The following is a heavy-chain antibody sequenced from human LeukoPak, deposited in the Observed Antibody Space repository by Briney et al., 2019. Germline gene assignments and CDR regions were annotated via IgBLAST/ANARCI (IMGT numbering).Heavy chain of an antibody. J-gene: IGHJ6*03. CDR3: ARVRTSRLLGYFYMDA. CDR2: IDHSGSA. Sequence: SETLSLTCGVYGGSFSAYYWSWVRQPPGKGLEWIGEIDHSGSANYNSSLKPRVTLSVDTSKKTFSLRLTSVTAADTAVYFCARVRTSRLLGYFYMDAWGKGATVTX. CDR1: GGSFSAYY. D-gene: IGHD2-2*01. V-gene: IGHV4-34*01.